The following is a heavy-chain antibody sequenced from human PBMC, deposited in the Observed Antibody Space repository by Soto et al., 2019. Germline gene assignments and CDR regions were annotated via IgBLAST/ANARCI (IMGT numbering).Heavy chain of an antibody. CDR1: GFTFGDYY. Sequence: QVQLVESGGGLVKPGGSLRLSCEASGFTFGDYYMSWIRQAPGKGLEWVSYISSSGSSTYYVDSVRGRFTISRDNAKNSLYLQMDSLGAADTAVYYCARAAAARPAACYWGQGTLVTVSS. D-gene: IGHD6-6*01. V-gene: IGHV3-11*01. J-gene: IGHJ4*02. CDR3: ARAAAARPAACY. CDR2: ISSSGSST.